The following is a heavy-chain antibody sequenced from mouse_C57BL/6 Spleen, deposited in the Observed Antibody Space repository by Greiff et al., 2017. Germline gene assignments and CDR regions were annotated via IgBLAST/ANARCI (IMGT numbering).Heavy chain of an antibody. D-gene: IGHD1-1*01. CDR2: INPYNGGT. CDR3: ARRGSITTVVVDY. Sequence: EVQLQQSGPVLVKPGASVKMSCKASGYTFTDYYMNWVKQSHGKSLEWIGVINPYNGGTSYNQKFKGKATLTVDKSSSTAYMELNSLTSEDSAVYYCARRGSITTVVVDYWGQGTTLTVSS. V-gene: IGHV1-19*01. CDR1: GYTFTDYY. J-gene: IGHJ2*01.